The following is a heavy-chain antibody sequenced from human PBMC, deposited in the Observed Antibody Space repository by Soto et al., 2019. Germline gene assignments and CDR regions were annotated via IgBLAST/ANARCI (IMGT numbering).Heavy chain of an antibody. Sequence: SSETLSLTCTVSGGAIRNSIYYWGWIRQPPGKGLEWIGTIYYDGSVAYSPSLKSRVTLSVDTSRNHFSVKINSATAADTAVYFCARRRIAVAGPLDYWGQGTLVTVS. CDR2: IYYDGSV. D-gene: IGHD6-19*01. CDR1: GGAIRNSIYY. J-gene: IGHJ4*02. V-gene: IGHV4-39*02. CDR3: ARRRIAVAGPLDY.